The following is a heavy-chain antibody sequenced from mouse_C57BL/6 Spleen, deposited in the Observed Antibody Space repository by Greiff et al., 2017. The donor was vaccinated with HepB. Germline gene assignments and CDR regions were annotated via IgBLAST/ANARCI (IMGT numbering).Heavy chain of an antibody. Sequence: EVMLVESGGGLVKPGGSLKLSCAASGFTFSDYGMHWVRQAPEKGLEWVAYISSGSSTIYYADTVKGRFTISRDNAKNTLFLQRTSLRSEDTAMYYCARTYYSTYGTWFAYWGQGTLVTVSA. V-gene: IGHV5-17*01. J-gene: IGHJ3*01. D-gene: IGHD2-5*01. CDR2: ISSGSSTI. CDR3: ARTYYSTYGTWFAY. CDR1: GFTFSDYG.